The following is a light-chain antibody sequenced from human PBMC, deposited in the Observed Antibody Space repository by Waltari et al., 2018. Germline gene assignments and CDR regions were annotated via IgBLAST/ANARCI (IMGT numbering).Light chain of an antibody. Sequence: QSALTQPASVSGSPGQSITISCTGTSSDVGGYNYVSWYQQHPGKAPKLMIYDVSNRPSGFCNRFSGSKSGNTASLTISGLQAEDEADYYCSSYTSSSTLVFGGGTKLTVL. CDR3: SSYTSSSTLV. CDR2: DVS. CDR1: SSDVGGYNY. V-gene: IGLV2-14*03. J-gene: IGLJ2*01.